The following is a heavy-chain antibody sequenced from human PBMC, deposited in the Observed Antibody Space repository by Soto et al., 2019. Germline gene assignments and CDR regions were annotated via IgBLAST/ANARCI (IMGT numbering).Heavy chain of an antibody. V-gene: IGHV3-23*01. CDR2: ISANDVGT. J-gene: IGHJ4*02. D-gene: IGHD1-20*01. CDR3: AKAKNDYNWDNRPPFDY. Sequence: PGGSLGLSCDASGFTLRNYAMTWIRQAPGKGLEWVSLISANDVGTYYAESVKTRFTISTDQSRNTVYLQMDSLRADDTAIYYCAKAKNDYNWDNRPPFDYWGAGTLVTLYS. CDR1: GFTLRNYA.